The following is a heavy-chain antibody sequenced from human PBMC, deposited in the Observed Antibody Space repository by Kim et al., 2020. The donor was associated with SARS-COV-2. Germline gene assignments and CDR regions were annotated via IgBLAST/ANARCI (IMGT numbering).Heavy chain of an antibody. J-gene: IGHJ4*02. D-gene: IGHD2-2*01. V-gene: IGHV3-30*01. CDR3: ARLGCSSTSCYPGIFDY. Sequence: VKGRLTTTRDNSTTTLYLQMNSRRAEDTAVYYCARLGCSSTSCYPGIFDYWGQGTLVTVSS.